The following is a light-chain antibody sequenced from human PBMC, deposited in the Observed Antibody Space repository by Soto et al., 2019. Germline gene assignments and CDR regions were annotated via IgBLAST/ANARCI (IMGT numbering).Light chain of an antibody. J-gene: IGLJ1*01. CDR2: GNS. CDR3: QSYDSSLSAYV. V-gene: IGLV1-40*01. Sequence: SVLTQPPSVSGAPGQRVTISCTGSSSNIGAGYDVHWYQQLPGTAPKLLIYGNSNRPSGVPDRFSGSKSGTSASLSITGLQAADEADYYCQSYDSSLSAYVFGTGTKVTVL. CDR1: SSNIGAGYD.